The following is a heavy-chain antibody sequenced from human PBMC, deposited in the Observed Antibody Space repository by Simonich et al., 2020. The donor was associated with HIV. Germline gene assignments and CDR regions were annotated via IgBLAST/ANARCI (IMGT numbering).Heavy chain of an antibody. Sequence: QVQLQQWGAGLLKPSETLSLTCAVYGGSFSGYYWSWIRQPPGKGLEWIGKIHHSASNNYNPALKSRVTISVDTSKNQFSLQLSSVTAADTAVYYCARGFYQRLYYFDYWGQGTLVTVSS. J-gene: IGHJ4*02. D-gene: IGHD2-2*01. V-gene: IGHV4-34*01. CDR1: GGSFSGYY. CDR3: ARGFYQRLYYFDY. CDR2: IHHSASN.